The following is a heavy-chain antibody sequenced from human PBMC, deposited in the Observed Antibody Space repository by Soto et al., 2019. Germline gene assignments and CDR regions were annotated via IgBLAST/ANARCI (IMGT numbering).Heavy chain of an antibody. CDR3: ARATTVVTPPAYYFDY. D-gene: IGHD4-17*01. CDR2: ITSRSYI. J-gene: IGHJ4*02. CDR1: GFTFSSYG. V-gene: IGHV3-21*01. Sequence: GGSLRLSCAASGFTFSSYGINWVRQAPGKGLEWVSSITSRSYIYYADSVKGRFTISRDNAKNSLYLQMNSLRAEDTAVYYCARATTVVTPPAYYFDYWGQGTLVTVSS.